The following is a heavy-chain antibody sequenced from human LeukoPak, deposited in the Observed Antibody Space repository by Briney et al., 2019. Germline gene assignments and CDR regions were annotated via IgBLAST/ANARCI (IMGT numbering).Heavy chain of an antibody. D-gene: IGHD6-13*01. V-gene: IGHV4-39*01. CDR3: ARHVGYSSSWYPDHYYFYYMDV. CDR2: IYYSGST. J-gene: IGHJ6*03. Sequence: PSETLSLTCTVSGGSIGSSSYYWGWIRQPPGKGLQWVGSIYYSGSTYYNPSLKSRVTISVDTSRNQFSLKLSSVTAADTAVYYCARHVGYSSSWYPDHYYFYYMDVWGKGTTVTVSS. CDR1: GGSIGSSSYY.